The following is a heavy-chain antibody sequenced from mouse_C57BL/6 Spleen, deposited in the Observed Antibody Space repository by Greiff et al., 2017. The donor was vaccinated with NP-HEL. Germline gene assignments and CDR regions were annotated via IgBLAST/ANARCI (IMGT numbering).Heavy chain of an antibody. J-gene: IGHJ3*01. Sequence: QVQLQQPGAELVRPGSSVKLSCKASGYTFTSYWMHWVKQRPIQGLEWIGNIDPSDSETHYNQKFKDKATLTVDKSSSTAYMQLSSLTSEDSAVYYCARRDGYYHVFAYWGQGTLVTVSA. CDR3: ARRDGYYHVFAY. CDR2: IDPSDSET. D-gene: IGHD2-3*01. V-gene: IGHV1-52*01. CDR1: GYTFTSYW.